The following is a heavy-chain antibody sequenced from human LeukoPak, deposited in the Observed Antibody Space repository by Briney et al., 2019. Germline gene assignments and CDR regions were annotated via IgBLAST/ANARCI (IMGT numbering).Heavy chain of an antibody. CDR2: IYYSGST. CDR3: VRQQLDQNWFDP. CDR1: GGSISSYY. D-gene: IGHD6-13*01. V-gene: IGHV4-59*12. Sequence: SETLSLTCTVSGGSISSYYWSWIRQPPGKRLEWIGHIYYSGSTNYNPSLKSRVTISVDTSKNQFSLKLSSVTAADTAVYYCVRQQLDQNWFDPWGQGTLVTVSS. J-gene: IGHJ5*02.